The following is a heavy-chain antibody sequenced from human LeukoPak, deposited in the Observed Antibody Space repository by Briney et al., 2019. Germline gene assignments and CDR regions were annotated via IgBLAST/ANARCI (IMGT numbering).Heavy chain of an antibody. Sequence: GGSLRLSCAASGFTFSSYAMSWVRQAPGKGLEWVSAISGSGGSTYYADSVKGRFTTSRDNSKNTLYLQMNSLRAEDTGVYYCAKGESSSSGYFDYWGQGTLVTVPS. D-gene: IGHD6-6*01. CDR1: GFTFSSYA. V-gene: IGHV3-23*01. CDR3: AKGESSSSGYFDY. J-gene: IGHJ4*02. CDR2: ISGSGGST.